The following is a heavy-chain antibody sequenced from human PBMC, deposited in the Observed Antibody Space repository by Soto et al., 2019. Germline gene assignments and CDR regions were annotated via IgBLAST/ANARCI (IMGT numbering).Heavy chain of an antibody. CDR2: ISDDGASI. CDR1: GFSFSSFA. V-gene: IGHV3-48*03. J-gene: IGHJ4*02. D-gene: IGHD5-18*01. Sequence: PGGSLRLSCEASGFSFSSFAMNGVRQAPGRGLEWVSYISDDGASIYYADSLKGRFTISRDNAKNSLSLQMNNLRAEDTAVYYCARENSVQEWLHPFDHWGLGTLVTVSS. CDR3: ARENSVQEWLHPFDH.